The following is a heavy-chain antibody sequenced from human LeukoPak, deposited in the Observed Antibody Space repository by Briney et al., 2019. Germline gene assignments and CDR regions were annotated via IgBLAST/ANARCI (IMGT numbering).Heavy chain of an antibody. Sequence: GGSLRLSCAASGFSFSTFTMNWVRQVPGKGLEWVSGISGRGGDTYDAESVRGRFTISRDDSKNTLYLQMTSLRAEDTAIYYCAKDRGFTLRDGGMLDYWGQGTPVTVSS. CDR3: AKDRGFTLRDGGMLDY. J-gene: IGHJ4*02. CDR1: GFSFSTFT. D-gene: IGHD5-24*01. V-gene: IGHV3-23*01. CDR2: ISGRGGDT.